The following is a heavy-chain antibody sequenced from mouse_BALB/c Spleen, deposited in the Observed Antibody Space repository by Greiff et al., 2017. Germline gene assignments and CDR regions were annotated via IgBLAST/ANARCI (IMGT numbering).Heavy chain of an antibody. D-gene: IGHD2-4*01. Sequence: VQLQQSGPELVKPGASVKMSCKASGYTFTDYVISWVKQRTGQGLEWIGEIYPGSGSTYYNEKFKGKATLTADKSSNTAYMQLSSLTSEDSAVYFCAREDYDGYYFDYWGQGTTLTVSS. J-gene: IGHJ2*01. CDR2: IYPGSGST. CDR3: AREDYDGYYFDY. V-gene: IGHV1-77*01. CDR1: GYTFTDYV.